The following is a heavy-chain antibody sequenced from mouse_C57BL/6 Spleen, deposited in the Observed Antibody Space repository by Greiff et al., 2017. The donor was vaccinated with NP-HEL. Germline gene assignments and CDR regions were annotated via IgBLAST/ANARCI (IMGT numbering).Heavy chain of an antibody. J-gene: IGHJ2*01. CDR1: GYTFTDYY. CDR3: ARYYGNFLDY. Sequence: VQLQQSGPELVKPGASVKISCKASGYTFTDYYMNWVKQSHGKILEWIGDINPNNGGTSYNQKFKGKATLTVDKSSSTAYMELRSLTSEDSAVYYCARYYGNFLDYWGQGTTLTVSS. CDR2: INPNNGGT. D-gene: IGHD2-1*01. V-gene: IGHV1-26*01.